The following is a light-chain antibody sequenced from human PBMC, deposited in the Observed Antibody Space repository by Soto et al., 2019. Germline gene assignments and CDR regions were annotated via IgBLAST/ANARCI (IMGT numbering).Light chain of an antibody. V-gene: IGLV2-23*02. CDR1: SSDLGSHNL. CDR3: CSYGGSRAV. J-gene: IGLJ7*01. Sequence: QSVLAQPASVSGSPGQSITISCTGTSSDLGSHNLVSWYQQHPGQAPKLMIYEVSKRPLGVSARFSASKSGNTASLTISGLQAEDDADYYCCSYGGSRAVFGGGTQLTVL. CDR2: EVS.